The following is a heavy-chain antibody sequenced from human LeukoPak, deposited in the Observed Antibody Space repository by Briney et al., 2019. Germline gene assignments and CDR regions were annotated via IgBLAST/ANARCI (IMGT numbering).Heavy chain of an antibody. CDR2: ISGSGGST. CDR3: AKNIAAAVTIDY. Sequence: GGSLRLSCAASGFTFSSYAMRWVRQAPGKGLEWVSAISGSGGSTYYADSVKGRFTISRDNSKNTLYLQMNSLRAEDTAVYYCAKNIAAAVTIDYWGQGTLVTVSS. D-gene: IGHD6-13*01. V-gene: IGHV3-23*01. CDR1: GFTFSSYA. J-gene: IGHJ4*02.